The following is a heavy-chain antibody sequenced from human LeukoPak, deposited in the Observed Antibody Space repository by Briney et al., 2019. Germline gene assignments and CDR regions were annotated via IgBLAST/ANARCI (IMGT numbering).Heavy chain of an antibody. CDR3: ARDSSSWCWFDP. J-gene: IGHJ5*02. CDR1: GYTFTSYG. V-gene: IGHV1-2*02. D-gene: IGHD6-13*01. Sequence: ASVKVSCKASGYTFTSYGISWVRQAPGQGLEWMGWINPNSGGTNYAQKFQGRVTMTRDTSISTAYMELSRLRSDDTAVYYCARDSSSWCWFDPWGQGTLVTVSS. CDR2: INPNSGGT.